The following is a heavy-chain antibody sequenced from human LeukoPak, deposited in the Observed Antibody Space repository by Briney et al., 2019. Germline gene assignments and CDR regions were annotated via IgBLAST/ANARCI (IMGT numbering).Heavy chain of an antibody. CDR1: GFTFSSYA. CDR2: ISAGGGST. J-gene: IGHJ4*02. V-gene: IGHV3-23*01. CDR3: AKGDPPTYYDILTGQDY. Sequence: PGGSLRLSCAASGFTFSSYAMSWVRQAPGKGLEWVAGISAGGGSTYYADSVKGRFTISRDNSKNMLYLQLNSLRAEDTAVYYCAKGDPPTYYDILTGQDYWGQGTLVTVSS. D-gene: IGHD3-9*01.